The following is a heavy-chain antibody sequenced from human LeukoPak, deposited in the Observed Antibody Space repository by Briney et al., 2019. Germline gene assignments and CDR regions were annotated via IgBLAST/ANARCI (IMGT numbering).Heavy chain of an antibody. CDR1: GGSISSHY. J-gene: IGHJ4*02. D-gene: IGHD6-19*01. CDR3: ASRIAVAGGFDY. Sequence: SETLSLTCTVSGGSISSHYWSWIRQPPGKGLEWIGYIYYSGSTNYNPSLKSRVPISVDTSKNQFSLQLSSVTAADTAVYYCASRIAVAGGFDYWGQGTLVTVCS. CDR2: IYYSGST. V-gene: IGHV4-59*08.